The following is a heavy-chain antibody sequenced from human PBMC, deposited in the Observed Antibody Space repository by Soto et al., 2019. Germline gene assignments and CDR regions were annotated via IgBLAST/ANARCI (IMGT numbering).Heavy chain of an antibody. V-gene: IGHV3-7*05. D-gene: IGHD3-16*02. CDR2: IKSSGSEI. CDR1: GFTFTTYW. CDR3: AKGYVWGSYRPSMDV. J-gene: IGHJ6*02. Sequence: GGSLRLSCAASGFTFTTYWMSWVRQAPGKGLEWVAYIKSSGSEIYYVDSVKGRFTISRDNAKNSLFLQMNSLRAEDTAVYYCAKGYVWGSYRPSMDVWGHGTTVTVSS.